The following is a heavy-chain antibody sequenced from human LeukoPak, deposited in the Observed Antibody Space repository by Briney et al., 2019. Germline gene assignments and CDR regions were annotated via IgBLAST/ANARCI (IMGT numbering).Heavy chain of an antibody. Sequence: SETLSLTCAVYGGSFSGYYWSWIRQPPGKGLEWIGEINHSGSTNYNPSLKSRVTISVDTSKNQFSLKLSSVTAADTAVYYCARGLRYSSSWARFDYWGQGTLVTVSS. CDR1: GGSFSGYY. J-gene: IGHJ4*02. CDR2: INHSGST. CDR3: ARGLRYSSSWARFDY. V-gene: IGHV4-34*01. D-gene: IGHD6-13*01.